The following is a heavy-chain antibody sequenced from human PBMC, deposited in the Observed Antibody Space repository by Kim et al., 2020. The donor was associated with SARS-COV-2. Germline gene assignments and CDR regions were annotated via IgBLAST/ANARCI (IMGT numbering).Heavy chain of an antibody. Sequence: GGSLRLSCAASGFSVSRDYMSWVRQAPGKGLEWLSVLFSGGGTYYADSVKGRFTISRDNSKNTLYLQLNSLRAEDTAVYYCARGPRAFYFDYWGQGTLVTVSS. CDR2: LFSGGGT. V-gene: IGHV3-53*01. J-gene: IGHJ4*02. CDR1: GFSVSRDY. CDR3: ARGPRAFYFDY.